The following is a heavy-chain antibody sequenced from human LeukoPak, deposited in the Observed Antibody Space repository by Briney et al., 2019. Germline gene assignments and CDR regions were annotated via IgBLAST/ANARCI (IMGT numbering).Heavy chain of an antibody. J-gene: IGHJ3*02. V-gene: IGHV3-74*01. CDR3: VRWQDI. CDR2: IKTDGSYA. Sequence: PGGSLRLSCAASGFTFSSYWMHWVRQAPGKGLAWVSRIKTDGSYASYAESVKGRFTVSRDNAKNTLYLQMNSLRVEDTAVYYCVRWQDIWGQGTMVTVSS. CDR1: GFTFSSYW.